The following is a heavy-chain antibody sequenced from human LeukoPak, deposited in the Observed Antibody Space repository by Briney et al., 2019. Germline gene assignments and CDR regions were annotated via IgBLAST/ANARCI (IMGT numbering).Heavy chain of an antibody. Sequence: GGSLRLSCAASGFTFSSYAMSWVRQAPGRGLEWVANIKQDGSEKYYADSVKGRFTISRDNAKNSLYLQMNSLRVEDTAMYYCAADSGGSRYWGQGTLATVSS. CDR2: IKQDGSEK. D-gene: IGHD2-15*01. J-gene: IGHJ4*02. CDR1: GFTFSSYA. CDR3: AADSGGSRY. V-gene: IGHV3-7*01.